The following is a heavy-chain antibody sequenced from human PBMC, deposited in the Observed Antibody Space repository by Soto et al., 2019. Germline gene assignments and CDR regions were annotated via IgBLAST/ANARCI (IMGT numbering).Heavy chain of an antibody. CDR2: IIPLLNIP. CDR3: ARDRGLVSAVGGKMVNHYGLDV. CDR1: GGTFSRNT. Sequence: QVQLVQSGAEVKKPGSSVKVSCKASGGTFSRNTISWVRQAPGQGLEWMGRIIPLLNIPNYAQNFQGRVMMTVGRSTTTVYMEVSSLKSEDTAVYYCARDRGLVSAVGGKMVNHYGLDVWGQGTTVTVSS. J-gene: IGHJ6*02. V-gene: IGHV1-69*08. D-gene: IGHD3-10*01.